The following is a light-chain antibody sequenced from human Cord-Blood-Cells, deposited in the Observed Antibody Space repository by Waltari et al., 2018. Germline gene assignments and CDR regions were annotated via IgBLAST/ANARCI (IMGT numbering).Light chain of an antibody. J-gene: IGKJ4*01. CDR2: AAS. CDR3: QQSYRTPLT. V-gene: IGKV1-39*01. CDR1: QSISSY. Sequence: DIQMTQSPSSLSASVGDRVTITCRASQSISSYLNWYQQKPGKAPKLLIYAASSLQSGVPSRFSGSGSGTDFTLTISSLQPEDCATYDCQQSYRTPLTGGGGTKVEIK.